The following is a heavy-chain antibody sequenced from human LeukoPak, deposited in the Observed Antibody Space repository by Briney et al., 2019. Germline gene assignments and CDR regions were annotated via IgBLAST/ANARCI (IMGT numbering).Heavy chain of an antibody. CDR2: ISSGSSYK. D-gene: IGHD3-10*01. J-gene: IGHJ4*02. CDR1: AFTFSSYS. V-gene: IGHV3-21*01. CDR3: ARDQAGFSGSGPYYFDY. Sequence: GGSLRLSCPASAFTFSSYSMNWVRQAPGKGLEWVSFISSGSSYKYYADSVKGRFTISRDNAKNSLHLQMNSLRAEDTAVYYCARDQAGFSGSGPYYFDYWGQGTLVTVSS.